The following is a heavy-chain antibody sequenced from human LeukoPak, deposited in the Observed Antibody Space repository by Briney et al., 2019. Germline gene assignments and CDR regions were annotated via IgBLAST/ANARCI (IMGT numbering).Heavy chain of an antibody. CDR2: ISAYNGNT. J-gene: IGHJ4*02. D-gene: IGHD6-6*01. Sequence: ASVKVSCKASGYTFTSYGISWVRQAPGQGLEWMGWISAYNGNTNYAQKLQGRVTMTTDTSTSTAYMELRSLRSDDTAVYYCARAPASQYSSSSFFDYWGQGTLVTVSS. CDR1: GYTFTSYG. V-gene: IGHV1-18*01. CDR3: ARAPASQYSSSSFFDY.